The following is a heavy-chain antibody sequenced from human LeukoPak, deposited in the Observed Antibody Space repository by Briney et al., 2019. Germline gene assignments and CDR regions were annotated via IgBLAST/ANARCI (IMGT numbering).Heavy chain of an antibody. CDR3: AREGGSSWQYYFDY. CDR1: GGTFSSYA. J-gene: IGHJ4*02. CDR2: INPNSGGT. V-gene: IGHV1-2*02. D-gene: IGHD6-13*01. Sequence: GASVKVSCKASGGTFSSYAISWVRQAPGQGLEWMGWINPNSGGTNYAQKFQGRVTMTRDTSISTAYMELSSLRSEDTAVYYCAREGGSSWQYYFDYWGQGTLVTVSS.